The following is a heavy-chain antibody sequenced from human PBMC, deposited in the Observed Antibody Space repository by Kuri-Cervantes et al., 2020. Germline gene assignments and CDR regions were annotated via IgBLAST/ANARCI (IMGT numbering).Heavy chain of an antibody. CDR2: INPSGGST. J-gene: IGHJ3*02. Sequence: SRYTFTSYYMHWVRQAPGQGLEWMGIINPSGGSTSYAQKLQGRVTMTTDTSTSTAYMELRSLRSDDTAVYYCARWIQNGTTNDDFDIWGQGTMVTVSS. D-gene: IGHD1-1*01. CDR1: RYTFTSYY. CDR3: ARWIQNGTTNDDFDI. V-gene: IGHV1-46*01.